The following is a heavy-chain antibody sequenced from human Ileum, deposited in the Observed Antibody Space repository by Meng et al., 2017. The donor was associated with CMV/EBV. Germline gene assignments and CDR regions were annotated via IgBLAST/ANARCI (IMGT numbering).Heavy chain of an antibody. CDR3: VRAEAVRHFDY. V-gene: IGHV1-46*01. CDR2: INPGAGST. CDR1: GYTFTSHN. J-gene: IGHJ4*02. D-gene: IGHD3-10*01. Sequence: QVQLVQYGSELKKPGASAKVSCKASGYTFTSHNINWLRQAPGQGLEWMGIINPGAGSTTYAQKFQGRVTMTRDTSTSTVHMELSSLRSEDTAVYYCVRAEAVRHFDYWGQGALVTVSS.